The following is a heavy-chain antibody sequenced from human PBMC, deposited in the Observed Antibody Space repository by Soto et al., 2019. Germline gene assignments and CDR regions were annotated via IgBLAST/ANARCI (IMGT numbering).Heavy chain of an antibody. Sequence: PGGSLRLSCAASGFTFSSYGMHWVRQAPGKGLEWVAVISYDGSNKYYADSVKGRFTISRDNSKNTLYLQMNSLRAEDTAVYYCAKDIFEEVVVAAYYYYGMDVWGQGTTVTVSS. D-gene: IGHD2-15*01. CDR1: GFTFSSYG. CDR2: ISYDGSNK. CDR3: AKDIFEEVVVAAYYYYGMDV. V-gene: IGHV3-30*18. J-gene: IGHJ6*02.